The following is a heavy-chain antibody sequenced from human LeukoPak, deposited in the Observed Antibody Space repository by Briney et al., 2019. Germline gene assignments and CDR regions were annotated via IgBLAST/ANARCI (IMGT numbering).Heavy chain of an antibody. CDR2: FYHSGST. J-gene: IGHJ4*02. Sequence: PSETLSLTCTVSGYSISSGYYWGWIRQPPGKGLEWIGNFYHSGSTYYNPSLKSRVTISVDTSKNQFSLKLSSVTAADTAVYYCASVGGRDFDYWGQGTLVTVSS. D-gene: IGHD3-10*01. CDR1: GYSISSGYY. CDR3: ASVGGRDFDY. V-gene: IGHV4-38-2*02.